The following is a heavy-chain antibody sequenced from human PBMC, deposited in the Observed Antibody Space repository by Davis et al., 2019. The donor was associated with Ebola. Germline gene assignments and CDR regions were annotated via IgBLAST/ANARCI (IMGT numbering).Heavy chain of an antibody. V-gene: IGHV4-59*01. J-gene: IGHJ5*02. CDR1: GGSISSYY. D-gene: IGHD2-21*02. CDR2: IYYSGST. CDR3: ARGTAYCGGDCP. Sequence: MPSETLSLTCTVSGGSISSYYWSWIRQPPGKGLEWIGYIYYSGSTNYNPSLKSRVTISVDTSKNQFSLKLSSVTAADTAVYYCARGTAYCGGDCPWGQGTLVTVSS.